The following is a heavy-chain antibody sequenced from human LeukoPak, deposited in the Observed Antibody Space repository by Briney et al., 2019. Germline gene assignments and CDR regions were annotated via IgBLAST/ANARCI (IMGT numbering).Heavy chain of an antibody. Sequence: SETLSLTCAVYGGSFSGYYWSWIRQPPGKGLEWIGEINHSGSTNYNPSLKSRVTISVDTSKNQFSLKLSSVTAADTAVYYCARGCYDFWSGYYKAYYYYYMDVWGKGTTVTVSS. D-gene: IGHD3-3*01. V-gene: IGHV4-34*01. J-gene: IGHJ6*03. CDR1: GGSFSGYY. CDR2: INHSGST. CDR3: ARGCYDFWSGYYKAYYYYYMDV.